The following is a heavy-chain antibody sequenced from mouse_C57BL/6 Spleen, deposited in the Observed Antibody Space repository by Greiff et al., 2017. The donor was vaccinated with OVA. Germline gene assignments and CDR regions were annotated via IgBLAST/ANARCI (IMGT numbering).Heavy chain of an antibody. CDR1: GYAFSSSW. Sequence: QVQLQQSGPELVKPGASVKISCKASGYAFSSSWMNWVKQRPGKGLEWIGRIYPGDGDTNYNGKFKGKATLTADKSSSTAYMQLSSLTSEDSAVYFCARGGAVVEYFDVWGTGTTVTVSS. CDR3: ARGGAVVEYFDV. D-gene: IGHD1-1*01. J-gene: IGHJ1*03. V-gene: IGHV1-82*01. CDR2: IYPGDGDT.